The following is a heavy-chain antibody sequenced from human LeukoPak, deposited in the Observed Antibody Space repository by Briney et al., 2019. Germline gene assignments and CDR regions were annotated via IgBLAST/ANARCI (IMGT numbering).Heavy chain of an antibody. V-gene: IGHV4-4*07. CDR3: ARERYYGSGSYPPSNWFDP. D-gene: IGHD3-10*01. CDR1: GGSISSYY. J-gene: IGHJ5*02. Sequence: PSETLSLTCTVSGGSISSYYWSWIRQPAGKGLEWIGRIYTSGSTNYNPSLKSRVTMSVDTSKNQFSLKLSSVTAADTAVYYCARERYYGSGSYPPSNWFDPWGQGTLVTVSS. CDR2: IYTSGST.